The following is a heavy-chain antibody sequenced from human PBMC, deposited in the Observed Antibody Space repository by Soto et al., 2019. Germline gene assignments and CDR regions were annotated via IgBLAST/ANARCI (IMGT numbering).Heavy chain of an antibody. D-gene: IGHD3-22*01. J-gene: IGHJ4*02. CDR1: GFTFSSYA. CDR2: ISGSGGST. V-gene: IGHV3-23*01. CDR3: AKDPYDSSGYYYY. Sequence: LRRSCAASGFTFSSYAMSWVRQAPGKGLEWVSAISGSGGSTYYADSVKGLFTISRDNSKNTLYLQMNSLRAEDTSVYYCAKDPYDSSGYYYYWGQGTLVTVSS.